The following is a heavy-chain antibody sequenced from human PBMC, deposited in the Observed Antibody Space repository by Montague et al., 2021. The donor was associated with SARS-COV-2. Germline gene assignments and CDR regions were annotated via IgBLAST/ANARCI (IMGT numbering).Heavy chain of an antibody. Sequence: SETLSLTCTVSGGSISSSSYYWGRIRQPPGKGLEWIGSIYYSGSTYYNPSLKSRVTISVDTSKNQFSLKLSSVTAADTAVYYCARAVIYGGYAFAYFDFWGQGVLVTVSS. V-gene: IGHV4-39*01. CDR2: IYYSGST. D-gene: IGHD5-12*01. CDR1: GGSISSSSYY. J-gene: IGHJ4*02. CDR3: ARAVIYGGYAFAYFDF.